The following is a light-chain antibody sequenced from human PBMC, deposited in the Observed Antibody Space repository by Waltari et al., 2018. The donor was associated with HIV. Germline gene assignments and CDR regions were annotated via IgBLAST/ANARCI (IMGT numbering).Light chain of an antibody. Sequence: QSVLTQPPSASGTPGQGDTISCSGSSSKIGSNTVNWYQQLPGTAPKLLIYSNNQRASGVPYRFSGSKSGTSASLAISGLQSEDEADYYCAAWHDSLNGSWVFGGGTKLTVL. CDR3: AAWHDSLNGSWV. CDR2: SNN. J-gene: IGLJ3*02. V-gene: IGLV1-44*01. CDR1: SSKIGSNT.